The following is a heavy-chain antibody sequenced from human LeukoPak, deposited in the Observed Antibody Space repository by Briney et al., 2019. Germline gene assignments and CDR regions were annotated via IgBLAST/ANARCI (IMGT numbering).Heavy chain of an antibody. J-gene: IGHJ6*03. D-gene: IGHD3-10*01. CDR1: GGSISSGSYY. CDR3: ARDYYGSGSYAYYYYYMDV. V-gene: IGHV4-61*02. CDR2: IYTSGST. Sequence: SETLSLTCTVSGGSISSGSYYWRWIRQPAGKGLEWIGRIYTSGSTNYNPSLKSRVTISVDTSKNQFSLKLSSVTAADTAVYYCARDYYGSGSYAYYYYYMDVWGKGTTVTVSS.